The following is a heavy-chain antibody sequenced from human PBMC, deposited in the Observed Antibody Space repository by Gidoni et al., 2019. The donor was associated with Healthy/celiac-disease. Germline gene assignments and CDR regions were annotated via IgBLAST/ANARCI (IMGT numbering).Heavy chain of an antibody. J-gene: IGHJ4*02. CDR1: GFTFCSYG. CDR2: ISYDGSNK. V-gene: IGHV3-30*18. Sequence: QVQLVESGGGVVQPGRSLRLSCAASGFTFCSYGMHWVRQAPGKGLEWVAVISYDGSNKYNADSVKGRFTISRDNSKNTLYLQMNSLRAEDTAVYYCANTLSSWWVSGYWGQGTLVTVSS. D-gene: IGHD6-13*01. CDR3: ANTLSSWWVSGY.